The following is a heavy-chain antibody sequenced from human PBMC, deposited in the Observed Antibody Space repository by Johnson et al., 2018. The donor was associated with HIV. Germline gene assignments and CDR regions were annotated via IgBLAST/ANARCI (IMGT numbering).Heavy chain of an antibody. Sequence: VQLVESGGGLVQPGGSLRLYCAASGLTVSSNYMTWVRQGPGKGLEWVSVINSGGGTYYADSVTGRFTISRDNSKNTLYLQMNSLRAEDTAVYFCARGCRDGYTCDVVDVWGQGTRVTVSS. CDR3: ARGCRDGYTCDVVDV. V-gene: IGHV3-66*01. J-gene: IGHJ3*01. CDR2: INSGGGT. CDR1: GLTVSSNY. D-gene: IGHD5-24*01.